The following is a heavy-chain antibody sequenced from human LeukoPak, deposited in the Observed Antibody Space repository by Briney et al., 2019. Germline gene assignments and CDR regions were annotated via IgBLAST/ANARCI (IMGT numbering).Heavy chain of an antibody. J-gene: IGHJ4*02. Sequence: GGSLRLSCAASGFTFSSYAMSWVRQAPGKGLEWVSAISGSGGSTYYADSVKGRFTISRDNSKNTLYLQMNSLRAEDTAVYYCARVDWNDETYRETKYYFDYWGQGTLVTVSS. CDR3: ARVDWNDETYRETKYYFDY. CDR2: ISGSGGST. CDR1: GFTFSSYA. V-gene: IGHV3-23*01. D-gene: IGHD1-1*01.